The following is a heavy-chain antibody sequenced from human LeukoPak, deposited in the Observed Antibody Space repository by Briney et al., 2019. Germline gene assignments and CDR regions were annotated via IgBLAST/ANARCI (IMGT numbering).Heavy chain of an antibody. J-gene: IGHJ6*02. Sequence: GRSPGLSWAASGFTFSSYGMHWVRQAPGKGLEWVAVISYDGSNKYYADSVKGRFTISRDNSKNTLYLQMNSLRAEDTAVYYCAKDWYYDSSGPTLTLDGMDVWGQGTTVTVSS. D-gene: IGHD3-22*01. CDR3: AKDWYYDSSGPTLTLDGMDV. CDR1: GFTFSSYG. V-gene: IGHV3-30*18. CDR2: ISYDGSNK.